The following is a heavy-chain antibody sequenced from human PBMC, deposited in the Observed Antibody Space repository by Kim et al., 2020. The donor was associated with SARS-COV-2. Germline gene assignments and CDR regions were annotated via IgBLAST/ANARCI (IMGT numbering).Heavy chain of an antibody. V-gene: IGHV3-21*01. J-gene: IGHJ6*02. CDR2: ISSSSSYI. CDR1: GFTFSSYS. D-gene: IGHD3-10*01. Sequence: GGSLRLSCAASGFTFSSYSMNWVRQAPGKGLEWVSSISSSSSYIYYADSVKGRFTISRDNAKNSLYLQMNSLRAEDTAVYYCARDLRGFLDYYYYGMDVWGQGTTVTVSS. CDR3: ARDLRGFLDYYYYGMDV.